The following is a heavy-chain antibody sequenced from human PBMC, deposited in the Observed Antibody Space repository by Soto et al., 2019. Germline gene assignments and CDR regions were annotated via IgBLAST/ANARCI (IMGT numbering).Heavy chain of an antibody. D-gene: IGHD6-13*01. J-gene: IGHJ4*02. Sequence: ASVKVSCKASGYTFTSYAMHWVRQAPGQRLEWMGWINAGNGNTKYSQKFQGRVTITRDTSASTAYMELSSLGSEDTAVYYCARVRIAAQGFDYWGQGTLVTVSS. CDR1: GYTFTSYA. CDR2: INAGNGNT. CDR3: ARVRIAAQGFDY. V-gene: IGHV1-3*01.